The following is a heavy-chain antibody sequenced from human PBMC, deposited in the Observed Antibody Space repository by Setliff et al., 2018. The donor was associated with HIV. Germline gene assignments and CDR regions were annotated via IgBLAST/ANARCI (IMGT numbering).Heavy chain of an antibody. D-gene: IGHD3-10*01. CDR2: IYHDGST. CDR1: GSSITNGYY. Sequence: ETLSLTCSVSGSSITNGYYWGWIRQPPGKGLEWVGSIYHDGSTYYNPSLRSRVTISVDTSKNQFSLKLSSVTAADTAVYYCARYYGSGTYHRWFDPWGQGTPVTVSS. CDR3: ARYYGSGTYHRWFDP. V-gene: IGHV4-38-2*02. J-gene: IGHJ5*02.